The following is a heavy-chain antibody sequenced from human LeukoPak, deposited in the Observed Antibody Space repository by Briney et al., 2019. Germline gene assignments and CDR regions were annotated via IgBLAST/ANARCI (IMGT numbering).Heavy chain of an antibody. CDR1: GFTFSSYS. CDR2: ISSSSSYI. V-gene: IGHV3-21*01. CDR3: ARDRTTSGSSFGRFDY. D-gene: IGHD6-13*01. Sequence: GGSLRLSCAASGFTFSSYSMNWVRQAPGKGLEWVSSISSSSSYIYYADSVKGRFTISRDNAKNSLYLQMNSLRAEDTAVYYCARDRTTSGSSFGRFDYWGQGTLVTVSS. J-gene: IGHJ4*02.